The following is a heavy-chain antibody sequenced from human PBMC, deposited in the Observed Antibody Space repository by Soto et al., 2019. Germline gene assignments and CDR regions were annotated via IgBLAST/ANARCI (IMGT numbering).Heavy chain of an antibody. CDR1: GFTFSSYG. Sequence: GGSLRLSCAASGFTFSSYGMHWVRQAPGKGLEWVAVIWYDGSNKYYADSVKGRFTISRDNSKNTLYLQMNSLRAEDTAVYYCARDRGRYSWSYHGNNWFDPWGQGTLVTVSS. D-gene: IGHD1-26*01. CDR3: ARDRGRYSWSYHGNNWFDP. J-gene: IGHJ5*02. V-gene: IGHV3-33*01. CDR2: IWYDGSNK.